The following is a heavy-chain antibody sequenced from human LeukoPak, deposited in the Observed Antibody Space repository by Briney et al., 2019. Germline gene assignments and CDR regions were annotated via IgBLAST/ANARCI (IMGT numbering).Heavy chain of an antibody. J-gene: IGHJ6*03. CDR3: ARVRTVAATRVYYYYYYMDV. V-gene: IGHV1-69*05. Sequence: ASVKVSCKASGYTFTSYAISWVRQAPGQGLEWMGGIIPIFGTANYAQKFQGRVTITTDESTSTAYMELSSLRSEDTAVYYCARVRTVAATRVYYYYYYMDVWGKGTTVTVSS. D-gene: IGHD2-15*01. CDR2: IIPIFGTA. CDR1: GYTFTSYA.